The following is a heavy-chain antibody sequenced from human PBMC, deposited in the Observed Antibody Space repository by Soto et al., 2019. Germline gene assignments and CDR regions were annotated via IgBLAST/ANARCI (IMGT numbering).Heavy chain of an antibody. V-gene: IGHV1-69*13. CDR2: IIPIFGTA. CDR1: GGTFSSYA. CDR3: ASGTSQYYDFWSGYLELDY. J-gene: IGHJ4*02. D-gene: IGHD3-3*01. Sequence: ASVKVSCKASGGTFSSYAISWVRQAPGQGLEWMGGIIPIFGTANYAQKFQGRVTITADESTSTAYMELSSLRSEDTAVYYCASGTSQYYDFWSGYLELDYWGQGTLVTVSS.